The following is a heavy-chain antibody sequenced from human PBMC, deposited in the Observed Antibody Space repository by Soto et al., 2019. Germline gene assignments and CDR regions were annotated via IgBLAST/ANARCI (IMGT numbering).Heavy chain of an antibody. V-gene: IGHV3-53*01. CDR2: IYGGGTT. J-gene: IGHJ4*02. CDR3: ARDLGIPDDY. Sequence: PGGSLRLSCAASGFTVNNNYMSWVRQAPGKGLECVSIIYGGGTTYYADSVKGRFTISRDNSKTTLYLQMNSLRAEDTAVYHCARDLGIPDDYWGQGTLVTVSS. CDR1: GFTVNNNY.